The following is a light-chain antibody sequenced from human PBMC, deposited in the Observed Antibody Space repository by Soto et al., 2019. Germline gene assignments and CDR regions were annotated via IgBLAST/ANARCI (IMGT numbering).Light chain of an antibody. CDR3: QQYNYWPPET. J-gene: IGKJ1*01. V-gene: IGKV3-15*01. CDR2: GAS. Sequence: EIVMTQSPAPLSVSAGERATLSCRASQSVRSYLAWYQQKPGQAPRLLIYGASTRATGIPARFSGSGSGTEFTLTISSLQSEDFAVYYCQQYNYWPPETFGQGTKVEIK. CDR1: QSVRSY.